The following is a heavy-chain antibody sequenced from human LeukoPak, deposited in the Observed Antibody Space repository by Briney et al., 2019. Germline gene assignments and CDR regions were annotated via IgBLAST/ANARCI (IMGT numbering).Heavy chain of an antibody. Sequence: SETLSLTCTVSGGSISSYYWSWIRQPAGKGLEWIGRIYTSGSTNYNPSLKSRVTISVDTSKNQFSLKLNSVTAADTAVYYCAHHRYSSSWFDFDYWGQGTLVTVSS. CDR1: GGSISSYY. D-gene: IGHD6-13*01. CDR3: AHHRYSSSWFDFDY. J-gene: IGHJ4*02. V-gene: IGHV4-4*07. CDR2: IYTSGST.